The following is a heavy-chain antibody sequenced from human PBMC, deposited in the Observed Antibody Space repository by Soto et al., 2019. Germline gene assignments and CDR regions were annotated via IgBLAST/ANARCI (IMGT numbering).Heavy chain of an antibody. V-gene: IGHV5-51*01. CDR3: ASPADYYDSSVEDAFDI. CDR2: IYPGDSDT. CDR1: GYSFTSYW. Sequence: GESLKISCKGSGYSFTSYWIGWVRQVPGKGLVWMGIIYPGDSDTRYSPSFQGQVTISADKSISTAYLQWSSLKASDTAMYYCASPADYYDSSVEDAFDIWGQGTMVT. J-gene: IGHJ3*02. D-gene: IGHD3-22*01.